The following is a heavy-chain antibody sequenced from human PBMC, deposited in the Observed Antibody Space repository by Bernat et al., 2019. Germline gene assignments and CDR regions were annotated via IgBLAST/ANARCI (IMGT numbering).Heavy chain of an antibody. J-gene: IGHJ3*02. Sequence: QVQLVESGGGVVQPGRSLRLSCAASGFTFSSYGMHWVRQAPGKGLEWVAVLSYDGSEIYYADSVKGRFTISRDNSKNTLYLQLNSLRAEDTALYYCGKDSNQHSSGYLGNCDICGKGTMVTVSS. CDR2: LSYDGSEI. CDR3: GKDSNQHSSGYLGNCDI. V-gene: IGHV3-30*18. CDR1: GFTFSSYG. D-gene: IGHD3-22*01.